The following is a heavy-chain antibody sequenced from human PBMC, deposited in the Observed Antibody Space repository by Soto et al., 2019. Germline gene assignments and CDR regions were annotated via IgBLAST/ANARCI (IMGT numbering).Heavy chain of an antibody. V-gene: IGHV3-53*04. CDR2: IYSGGST. CDR1: GFTVSSNY. J-gene: IGHJ6*02. CDR3: ARDPVNLSSSWSDGMDV. D-gene: IGHD6-13*01. Sequence: GGSLRLSCAASGFTVSSNYMSWVRQAPGKGLEWVSVIYSGGSTYYADSVKGRFTISRHNSKNTLYLQMNSLRAEDTAVYYCARDPVNLSSSWSDGMDVWGQGTTVTVSS.